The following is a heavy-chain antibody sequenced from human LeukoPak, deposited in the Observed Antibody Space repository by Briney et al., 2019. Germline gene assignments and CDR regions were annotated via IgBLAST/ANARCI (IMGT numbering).Heavy chain of an antibody. CDR2: IYYSGST. J-gene: IGHJ4*02. CDR3: ARRLGSGYYLGLDY. D-gene: IGHD3-22*01. V-gene: IGHV4-59*12. Sequence: SETLSLTCAVYGGSFSGYYWSWIRQPPGKGLEWIGYIYYSGSTNYNPSLKSRVTISVDTSKNQFSLKLSSVTAADTAVYYCARRLGSGYYLGLDYWGQGTLVTVSS. CDR1: GGSFSGYY.